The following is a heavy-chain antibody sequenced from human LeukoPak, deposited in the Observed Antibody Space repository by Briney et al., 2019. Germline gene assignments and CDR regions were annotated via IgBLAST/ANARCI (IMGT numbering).Heavy chain of an antibody. D-gene: IGHD3-22*01. V-gene: IGHV1-18*01. Sequence: ASVKVSCKASGYTFTSYGISWVRQAPGQGLEWMGWISAYNGNTNYAQKLQGRVTMTTDTSTSTAYTELRSLRSDDTAVYYCARGAHYYDSSGYYWFDYWGQGTLVTVSS. CDR1: GYTFTSYG. J-gene: IGHJ4*02. CDR3: ARGAHYYDSSGYYWFDY. CDR2: ISAYNGNT.